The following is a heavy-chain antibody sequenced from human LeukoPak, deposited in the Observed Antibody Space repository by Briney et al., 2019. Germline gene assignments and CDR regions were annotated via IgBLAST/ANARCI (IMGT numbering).Heavy chain of an antibody. D-gene: IGHD4-17*01. J-gene: IGHJ4*02. CDR1: GFTFSSYA. V-gene: IGHV4-34*01. CDR2: INHSEST. CDR3: ARGLGLRARGYFDY. Sequence: GSLRLSCAASGFTFSSYAMSWVRQAPGKGLEWIGEINHSESTNYNPSLKSRVTISVDTSKNQFSLKLSSVTAADTAVYYCARGLGLRARGYFDYWGQGTLVTVSS.